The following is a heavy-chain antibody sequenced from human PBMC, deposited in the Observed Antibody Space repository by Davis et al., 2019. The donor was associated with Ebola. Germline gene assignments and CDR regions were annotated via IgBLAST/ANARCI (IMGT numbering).Heavy chain of an antibody. CDR2: INAGNGNT. CDR1: SYISTSYA. D-gene: IGHD6-19*01. Sequence: AASAMVFCYASSYISTSYAMHWVRQAPGQRLEWMGWINAGNGNTKYSQKFQGRVTITRDTSASTAYMELSSLRSEDTAVYYCARDGRSQWLDLQHWGQGTLVTVSS. V-gene: IGHV1-3*01. CDR3: ARDGRSQWLDLQH. J-gene: IGHJ1*01.